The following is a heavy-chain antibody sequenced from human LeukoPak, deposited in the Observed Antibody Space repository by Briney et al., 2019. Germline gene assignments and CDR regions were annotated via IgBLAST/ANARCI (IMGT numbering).Heavy chain of an antibody. V-gene: IGHV4-59*12. D-gene: IGHD4/OR15-4a*01. CDR3: ARGDYGNWFDP. J-gene: IGHJ5*02. Sequence: SETLSLTCTVSGGSISSYYWSWIRQPPGKGLEWIGYIYYSGSANYNPSLKSRVTISVDTPKNQFSLKLSSVPDADPAVYYCARGDYGNWFDPWGQGTLVTVSS. CDR1: GGSISSYY. CDR2: IYYSGSA.